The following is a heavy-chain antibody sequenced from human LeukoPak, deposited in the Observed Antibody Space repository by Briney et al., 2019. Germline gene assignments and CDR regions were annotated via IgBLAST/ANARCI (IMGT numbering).Heavy chain of an antibody. CDR1: GFTFSSYA. J-gene: IGHJ6*03. CDR2: ISYDGSNK. CDR3: ARARFETTVTDLIRKKNYYYYYMDV. D-gene: IGHD4-17*01. Sequence: GGSLRLSCAASGFTFSSYAMHWVRQAPGKGLEWVAVISYDGSNKYYADSVKGRFTISRDNARNSLYLQMNSLRVEDTAVYYCARARFETTVTDLIRKKNYYYYYMDVWGKGTTVTVSS. V-gene: IGHV3-30*04.